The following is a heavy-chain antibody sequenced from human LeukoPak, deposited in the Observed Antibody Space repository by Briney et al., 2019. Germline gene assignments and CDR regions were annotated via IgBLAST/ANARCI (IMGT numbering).Heavy chain of an antibody. CDR1: GGSISSGDYY. Sequence: SETLSLTCTVPGGSISSGDYYWAWIRQPPGKALEWIGSIYYTGGTYSNPSLNSRVTISVDTSKNQFSLKLTSVTAADTAVYYCARSSSAAGIYWGQGTLVTVSS. CDR2: IYYTGGT. D-gene: IGHD6-25*01. J-gene: IGHJ4*02. V-gene: IGHV4-39*01. CDR3: ARSSSAAGIY.